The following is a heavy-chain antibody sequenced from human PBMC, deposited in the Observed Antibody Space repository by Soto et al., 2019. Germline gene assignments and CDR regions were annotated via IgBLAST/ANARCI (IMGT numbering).Heavy chain of an antibody. CDR2: ISYDGSNK. CDR3: APTWRLDAFDI. V-gene: IGHV3-30-3*01. CDR1: GFTFISYA. D-gene: IGHD3-16*01. J-gene: IGHJ3*02. Sequence: QVQLVESGGGVVQPGRSLRLSCAASGFTFISYAMHWVRQAPGKGLEWVAVISYDGSNKYYADSVKGRFTISRDNSENTLFLQMNSLRAEDTAVYYCAPTWRLDAFDIWGQGTKVTVSS.